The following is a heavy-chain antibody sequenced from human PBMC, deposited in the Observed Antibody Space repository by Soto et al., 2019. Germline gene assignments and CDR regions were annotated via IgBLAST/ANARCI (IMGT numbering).Heavy chain of an antibody. CDR2: ISSSSSYI. D-gene: IGHD5-12*01. CDR1: GFTFSSYS. J-gene: IGHJ4*02. V-gene: IGHV3-21*01. Sequence: GGSLRLSCAASGFTFSSYSMNWVRQAPGKGLEWVSSISSSSSYIYYADSVKGRFTISRDNAKNSLYLQMNSLRAEDTAVYYCARVLGLDRPRVPTDIVATTPGYWGQGTLVTVSS. CDR3: ARVLGLDRPRVPTDIVATTPGY.